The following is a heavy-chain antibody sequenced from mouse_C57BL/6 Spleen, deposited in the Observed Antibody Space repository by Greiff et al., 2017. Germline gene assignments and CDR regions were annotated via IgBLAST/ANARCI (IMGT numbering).Heavy chain of an antibody. CDR3: ARGVYGCSYPYAMDY. V-gene: IGHV2-6*03. Sequence: QVQLKESGPGLVAPSQSLSITCTVSGFTLTSYGVHWVRQTPGQGLEWLVVIWSDGSTTYNSALKSRLSSSKDNSKSQVFLKMNSLQTDDTAMYYGARGVYGCSYPYAMDYWGLGTSVTVSS. CDR2: IWSDGST. CDR1: GFTLTSYG. J-gene: IGHJ4*01. D-gene: IGHD1-1*01.